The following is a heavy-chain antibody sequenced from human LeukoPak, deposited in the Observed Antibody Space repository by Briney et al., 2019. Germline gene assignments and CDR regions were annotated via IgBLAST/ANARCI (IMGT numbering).Heavy chain of an antibody. D-gene: IGHD6-13*01. CDR3: AKPDRQLVSLA. V-gene: IGHV3-23*01. J-gene: IGHJ6*04. CDR2: ISGSGDST. Sequence: GGSLRLSCAASGFTFSSYNMSWIRQAPGKGLEYVSRISGSGDSTHYEDSVKGRFTISRDNSKNTLYLQMNSLRAEDTAVYYCAKPDRQLVSLAWGKGTTVTVSS. CDR1: GFTFSSYN.